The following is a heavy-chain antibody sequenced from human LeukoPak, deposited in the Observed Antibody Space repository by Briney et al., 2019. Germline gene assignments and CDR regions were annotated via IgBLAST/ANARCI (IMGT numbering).Heavy chain of an antibody. CDR3: ARRGSSGYYADTFDI. Sequence: GESLKISCKVSGYSFTSYWISWVRQMPGKGLEWMGRIDPSDSYTNYRPSFQGHVTISADKSISTAYLQWSSLKASDTAAYYCARRGSSGYYADTFDIWGQGTMVTVSS. CDR1: GYSFTSYW. V-gene: IGHV5-10-1*01. J-gene: IGHJ3*02. CDR2: IDPSDSYT. D-gene: IGHD3-22*01.